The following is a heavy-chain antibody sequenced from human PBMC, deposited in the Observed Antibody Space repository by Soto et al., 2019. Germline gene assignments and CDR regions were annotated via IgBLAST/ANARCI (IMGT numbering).Heavy chain of an antibody. V-gene: IGHV3-30*18. CDR3: AKRGVAAPLYFDY. CDR1: GFTFSSYG. CDR2: ISYDGSNK. J-gene: IGHJ4*02. D-gene: IGHD2-15*01. Sequence: GGSLRLSCAASGFTFSSYGMHWVRQAPGKGLEWVAVISYDGSNKYYADSVKGRFTISRDNSKNTLYLQMNSLRAEDTVVYYCAKRGVAAPLYFDYWGQGTLVTVSS.